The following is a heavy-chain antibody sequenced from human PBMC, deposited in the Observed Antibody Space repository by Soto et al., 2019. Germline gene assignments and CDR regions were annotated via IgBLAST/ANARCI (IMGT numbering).Heavy chain of an antibody. CDR3: AKVSERRGKPVVPGTIVDY. V-gene: IGHV3-23*01. D-gene: IGHD2-2*02. CDR2: VSGSGSST. J-gene: IGHJ4*02. CDR1: RFSFSSYA. Sequence: EVQLLESGGGLVQPGGSLRLSCAASRFSFSSYAMSWVRQAPGKGLEWVSAVSGSGSSTYYADSEKGRFTISRDNSKNTLYLQVNSLRVEDTAVYYCAKVSERRGKPVVPGTIVDYWGQGTLVTVSS.